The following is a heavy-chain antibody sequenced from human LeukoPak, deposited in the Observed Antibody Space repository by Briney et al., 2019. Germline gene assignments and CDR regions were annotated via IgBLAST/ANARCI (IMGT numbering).Heavy chain of an antibody. J-gene: IGHJ4*02. CDR2: ISSSSSYI. Sequence: GGSLRLSCAASGFTFSSYSMNWVRQAPGKGLEWVSSISSSSSYIYYADSVKGRFTIPRDNAKNSLYLQMNSLRAEDTAVYYCARGPFRLGELSLLLEFSGYYFDYWGQGTLVTASS. CDR1: GFTFSSYS. D-gene: IGHD3-16*02. V-gene: IGHV3-21*01. CDR3: ARGPFRLGELSLLLEFSGYYFDY.